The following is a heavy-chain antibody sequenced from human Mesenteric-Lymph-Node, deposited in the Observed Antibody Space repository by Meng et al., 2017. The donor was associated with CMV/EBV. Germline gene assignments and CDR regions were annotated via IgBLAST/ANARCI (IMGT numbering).Heavy chain of an antibody. V-gene: IGHV1-45*02. J-gene: IGHJ6*02. CDR1: GGTFSSYA. CDR3: ALSGSRGYSYGMDV. Sequence: SVKVSCKASGGTFSSYAISWVRQAPGQALEWMGWITPFNGNTNYAQKFQDRVTITRDRSMSTAYMELSSLRSEDTAMYYCALSGSRGYSYGMDVWGQGTTVTVSS. D-gene: IGHD1-26*01. CDR2: ITPFNGNT.